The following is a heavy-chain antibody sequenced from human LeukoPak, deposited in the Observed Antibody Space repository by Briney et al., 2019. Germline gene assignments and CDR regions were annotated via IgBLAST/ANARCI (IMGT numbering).Heavy chain of an antibody. CDR3: ARGRTFDN. V-gene: IGHV4-59*01. Sequence: SETLSLTCTASGGSISSYYWSWIRQPPGKGLEWIGNIYDRGSTKYNPSLKSRVTISVDTSKNQFSLRLSSVTAADTAVYYCARGRTFDNWGQGTLVIVSS. J-gene: IGHJ4*02. CDR2: IYDRGST. CDR1: GGSISSYY.